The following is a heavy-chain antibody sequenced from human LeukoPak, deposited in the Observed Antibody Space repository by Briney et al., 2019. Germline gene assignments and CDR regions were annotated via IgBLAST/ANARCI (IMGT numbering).Heavy chain of an antibody. CDR2: INPSSGDT. Sequence: ASVKVSCKASGYTFTGYYIHWVRQAPGQGPEWMGWINPSSGDTNYAQKFQGRVTMTRDTSISTAYMELSRLRSDDTAVYYCARDSYDSSQFFDYWGQGTLVTVSS. CDR3: ARDSYDSSQFFDY. V-gene: IGHV1-2*02. CDR1: GYTFTGYY. D-gene: IGHD3-22*01. J-gene: IGHJ4*02.